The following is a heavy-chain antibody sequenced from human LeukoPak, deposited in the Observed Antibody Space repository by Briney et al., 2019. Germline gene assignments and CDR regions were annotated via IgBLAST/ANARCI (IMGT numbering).Heavy chain of an antibody. CDR2: ISWNSGSI. D-gene: IGHD3-22*01. V-gene: IGHV3-9*01. Sequence: GGSLRLSCAASGFTFSSYAMHWVRHAPGKGLEWVSGISWNSGSIGYADSVKGRFTISRDNAKNSLYLQMNSLRAEDTALYYCAKDSQSLIVSAFDIWGQGTMVTVSS. CDR3: AKDSQSLIVSAFDI. J-gene: IGHJ3*02. CDR1: GFTFSSYA.